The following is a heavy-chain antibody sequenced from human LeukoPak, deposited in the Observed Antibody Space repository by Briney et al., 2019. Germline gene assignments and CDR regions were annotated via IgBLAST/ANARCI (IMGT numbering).Heavy chain of an antibody. Sequence: GGSLRLSCGASGFTFSSHAMTWVRQAPGKGLEWVSAISISGDTTYYADAVKGRFTISRDNAKNSLYLQMNSLRAEDTAVYYCARDLRWYSSSWYYFDYWGQGTLVTVSS. D-gene: IGHD6-13*01. CDR3: ARDLRWYSSSWYYFDY. J-gene: IGHJ4*02. V-gene: IGHV3-23*01. CDR2: ISISGDTT. CDR1: GFTFSSHA.